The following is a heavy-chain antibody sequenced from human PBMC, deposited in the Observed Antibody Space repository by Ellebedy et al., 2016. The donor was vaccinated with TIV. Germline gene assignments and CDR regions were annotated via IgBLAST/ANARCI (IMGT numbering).Heavy chain of an antibody. CDR2: IYYSGST. Sequence: SETLSLTXTVSGGSISSYYWSWIRQPPGKGLEWIGYIYYSGSTNYNPSLKSRVTISVDTSKNQFSLKLSSVTAADTAVYYCARNSGSYLVYGSYYYYMDVWGKGTTVTVSS. J-gene: IGHJ6*03. CDR1: GGSISSYY. V-gene: IGHV4-59*01. D-gene: IGHD1-26*01. CDR3: ARNSGSYLVYGSYYYYMDV.